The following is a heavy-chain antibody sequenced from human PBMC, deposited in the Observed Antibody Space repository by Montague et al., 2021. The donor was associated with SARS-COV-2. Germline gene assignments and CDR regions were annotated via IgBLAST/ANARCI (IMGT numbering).Heavy chain of an antibody. V-gene: IGHV4-34*01. D-gene: IGHD3-22*01. CDR2: INPRGTS. Sequence: SETLSLICAVYGGSFSDYFWTWIRQPPGKGLEWIGEINPRGTSNYNPSLKSRVSISVDTSKNQFSLYLGSVTAADTAVYYCARGRQHFNMIVVVMTGGEYYFDYGGQGTLVTVSS. CDR3: ARGRQHFNMIVVVMTGGEYYFDY. J-gene: IGHJ4*02. CDR1: GGSFSDYF.